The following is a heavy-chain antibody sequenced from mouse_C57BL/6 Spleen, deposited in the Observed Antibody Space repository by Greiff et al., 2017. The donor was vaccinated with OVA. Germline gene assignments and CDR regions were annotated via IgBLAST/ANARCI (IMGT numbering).Heavy chain of an antibody. Sequence: QVQLQQSGPELVKPGASVKISCKASGYAFSSSWMNWVKQRPGKGLEWIGRIYPGDGDTNYNGKFKGKATLTADKSSSTAYMQLSSLTSEDSAVYFCARWDPFAYWGQGTLVTVSA. CDR2: IYPGDGDT. D-gene: IGHD4-1*01. V-gene: IGHV1-82*01. CDR3: ARWDPFAY. CDR1: GYAFSSSW. J-gene: IGHJ3*01.